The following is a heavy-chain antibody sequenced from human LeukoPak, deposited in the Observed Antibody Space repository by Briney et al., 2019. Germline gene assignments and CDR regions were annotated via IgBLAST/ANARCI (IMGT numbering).Heavy chain of an antibody. CDR1: GYTLTELS. CDR2: FDPEDGET. CDR3: ATDSGLIGELKLEDAFDI. Sequence: GASVKVSCKVSGYTLTELSMHWVRQAPGKGLEWMGGFDPEDGETIYAQKFQGRVTMTEDTSTDTAYMELSSLRSEDTAVYYCATDSGLIGELKLEDAFDIWGQGTMVTVSS. D-gene: IGHD3-10*01. J-gene: IGHJ3*02. V-gene: IGHV1-24*01.